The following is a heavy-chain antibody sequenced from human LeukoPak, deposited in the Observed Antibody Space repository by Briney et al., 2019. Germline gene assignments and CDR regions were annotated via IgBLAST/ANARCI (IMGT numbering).Heavy chain of an antibody. D-gene: IGHD3-22*01. V-gene: IGHV3-23*01. J-gene: IGHJ4*02. CDR2: ISGSGGST. CDR1: GGSISSYY. CDR3: AKDRYYYDSSIGLYYFDY. Sequence: PSETLSLTCTVSGGSISSYYWSWIRQPPGKGLEWVSAISGSGGSTYYADSVKGRFTISRDNSKNTLYLQMNSLGAEDTAVYYCAKDRYYYDSSIGLYYFDYWGQGTLVTVSS.